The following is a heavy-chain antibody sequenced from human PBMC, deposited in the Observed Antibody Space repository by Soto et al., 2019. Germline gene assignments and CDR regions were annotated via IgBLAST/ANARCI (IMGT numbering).Heavy chain of an antibody. CDR3: ARDIVFGGTYGMDV. Sequence: QVQLVQSGAEVKKPGSSVKVSCKASGGTFSRYAISWVRQAPGQGLEWMGGIIAIFGTANYAQKFQGRVTITADESTSTAYVEVSSLTSEDPAVYYCARDIVFGGTYGMDVWGQGTTVTVSS. D-gene: IGHD3-16*01. CDR2: IIAIFGTA. J-gene: IGHJ6*02. V-gene: IGHV1-69*12. CDR1: GGTFSRYA.